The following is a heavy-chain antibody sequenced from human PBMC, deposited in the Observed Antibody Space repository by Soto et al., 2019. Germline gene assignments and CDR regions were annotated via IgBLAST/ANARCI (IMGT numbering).Heavy chain of an antibody. Sequence: QITLKESGPTLVKPTQTLTLTCTFSGFSLSTSGVGVGWIRQPPGKALEWLALIYWDDDKRYSPSLKSRLTSIKDTSKNQVVLTMTNMDPVDTATYYCAHRVPSGSYIWFDPWGQGTLVTVSS. CDR3: AHRVPSGSYIWFDP. CDR1: GFSLSTSGVG. D-gene: IGHD3-10*01. V-gene: IGHV2-5*02. CDR2: IYWDDDK. J-gene: IGHJ5*02.